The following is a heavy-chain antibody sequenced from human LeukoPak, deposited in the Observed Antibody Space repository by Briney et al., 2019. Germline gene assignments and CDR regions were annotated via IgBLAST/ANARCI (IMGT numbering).Heavy chain of an antibody. D-gene: IGHD3-10*01. CDR1: GYTLTELS. J-gene: IGHJ4*02. CDR3: ATVGEGFDY. V-gene: IGHV1-24*01. Sequence: ASVKVSCKVSGYTLTELSMRWVRQAPGKGLEWMGGFDPEDGETIYAQKFQGRVTMTEGTSTDTAYMELSSLRSEDTAVYYCATVGEGFDYWGQGTLVTVSS. CDR2: FDPEDGET.